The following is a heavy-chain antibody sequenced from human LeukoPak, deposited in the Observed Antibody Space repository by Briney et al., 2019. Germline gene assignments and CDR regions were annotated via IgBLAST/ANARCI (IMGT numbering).Heavy chain of an antibody. CDR1: GYTFTAYY. D-gene: IGHD4-17*01. Sequence: ASVTVSCKASGYTFTAYYMHWVRQAPGQGLEWMGLINPNTGVKKFAQKFQGRVTMSTDTSISTAYMELNRLTSDDTAVYYCARGDYGRADPWGQGSLITVS. V-gene: IGHV1-2*02. CDR2: INPNTGVK. J-gene: IGHJ5*02. CDR3: ARGDYGRADP.